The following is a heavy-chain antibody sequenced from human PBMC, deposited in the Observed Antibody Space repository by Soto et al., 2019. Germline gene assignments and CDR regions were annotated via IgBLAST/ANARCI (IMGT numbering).Heavy chain of an antibody. CDR3: ARDLRGYCYAHWGYFDL. CDR2: INPSGGST. Sequence: QVQLVQSGAEVKKPGASVKVSCKASGYTFTSYYMHWVRQAPGQGLEWMGIINPSGGSTSYAQKFQGRVTMTRDTSTSTVYMELSSLRSEDTAVYYCARDLRGYCYAHWGYFDLWGRGTLVTVSS. D-gene: IGHD5-18*01. J-gene: IGHJ2*01. V-gene: IGHV1-46*01. CDR1: GYTFTSYY.